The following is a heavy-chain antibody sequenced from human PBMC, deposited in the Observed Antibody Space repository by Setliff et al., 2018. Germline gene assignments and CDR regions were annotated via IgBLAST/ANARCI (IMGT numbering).Heavy chain of an antibody. CDR2: IFQSGNT. J-gene: IGHJ6*02. CDR1: GSSIISDYY. V-gene: IGHV4-38-2*01. CDR3: ATLLANYGSGMDV. D-gene: IGHD3-10*01. Sequence: SETLSLTCAVSGSSIISDYYWVWIRQPPGRGLEWIGSIFQSGNTYYNPSLKSRVTITVDTSKNKLSLKVNSVTAADTAVYYCATLLANYGSGMDVWGQGTTVTVSS.